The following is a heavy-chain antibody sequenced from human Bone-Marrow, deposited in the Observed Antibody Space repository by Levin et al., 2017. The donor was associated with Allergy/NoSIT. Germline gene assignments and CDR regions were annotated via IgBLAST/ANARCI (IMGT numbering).Heavy chain of an antibody. J-gene: IGHJ6*03. CDR2: ISGSSSII. V-gene: IGHV3-48*01. D-gene: IGHD3-10*01. CDR3: ARERGYYYMDV. Sequence: GESLMISCAASGFTFSSYSMNWVRQTPGKGLEWVSYISGSSSIINYADSVKGRFTISRDNAKNSLYLQMNSLRVEDTAVYYCARERGYYYMDVWGKGTTVTVSS. CDR1: GFTFSSYS.